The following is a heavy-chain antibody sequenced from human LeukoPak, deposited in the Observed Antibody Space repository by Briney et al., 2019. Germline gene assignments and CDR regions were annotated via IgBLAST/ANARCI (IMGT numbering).Heavy chain of an antibody. CDR3: VRDFRSADY. V-gene: IGHV3-74*01. Sequence: GGSLRLSCAASGFTFSTYCMHWVRQAPGKGPKWVSRICPDGTVTNYADSVKARFIISRDNARNTVYLQMNSLRVEDTAVYYCVRDFRSADYWGQGTLVTVSS. J-gene: IGHJ4*02. CDR1: GFTFSTYC. CDR2: ICPDGTVT.